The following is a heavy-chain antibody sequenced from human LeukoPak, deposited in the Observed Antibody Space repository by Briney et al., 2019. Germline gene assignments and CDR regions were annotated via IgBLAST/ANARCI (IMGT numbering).Heavy chain of an antibody. V-gene: IGHV1-18*01. CDR2: ISACNGNT. J-gene: IGHJ4*02. D-gene: IGHD3-3*01. Sequence: ASVKVSCKASGYTFTSYGISWVRQAPGQGLEWMGWISACNGNTNYAQKLQGRVTMTTDTSTSTAYMELRSLRSDDTAVYYCARGRDFWSGYLKPKYYFDYWGQGTLVTVSS. CDR3: ARGRDFWSGYLKPKYYFDY. CDR1: GYTFTSYG.